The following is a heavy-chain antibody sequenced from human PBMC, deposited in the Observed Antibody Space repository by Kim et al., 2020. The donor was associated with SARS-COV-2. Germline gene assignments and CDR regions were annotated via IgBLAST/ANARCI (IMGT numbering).Heavy chain of an antibody. CDR2: ISGSGDST. D-gene: IGHD4-17*01. Sequence: GGSLRLSCVASGFTFSTYAMNWVRQAPGKGLDWLSHISGSGDSTHYADSVRGRFTISRDNVKKTLSLQMNSLRVEDTAAYYCARRFGDYEGYLYYWGQG. CDR1: GFTFSTYA. CDR3: ARRFGDYEGYLYY. V-gene: IGHV3-23*01. J-gene: IGHJ4*02.